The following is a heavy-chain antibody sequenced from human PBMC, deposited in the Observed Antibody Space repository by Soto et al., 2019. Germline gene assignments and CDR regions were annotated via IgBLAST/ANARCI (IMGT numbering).Heavy chain of an antibody. D-gene: IGHD2-15*01. Sequence: SETLSLTCTVSDGSIANNNYFWGWVRQPPGKGLEWIGSAAYSGGTYKNPSLKSRVTVSVDTSKNQFSLKLTSVTAADTAVYYCAKVVVGATSHSDFDSWGQGTLVTVSS. CDR2: AAYSGGT. V-gene: IGHV4-39*01. CDR1: DGSIANNNYF. CDR3: AKVVVGATSHSDFDS. J-gene: IGHJ4*02.